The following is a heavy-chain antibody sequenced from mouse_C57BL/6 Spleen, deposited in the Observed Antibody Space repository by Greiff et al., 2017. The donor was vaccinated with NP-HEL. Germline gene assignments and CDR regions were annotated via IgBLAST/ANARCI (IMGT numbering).Heavy chain of an antibody. CDR1: GYAFSSSW. Sequence: QVQLQQSGPELVKPGASVKISSKASGYAFSSSWMNWVKQRPGKGLEWIGRIYPGDGDTNYNGKFKGKATLTADKSSSTAYMQLSSLTSEDSAVYFCARVDLDYWGQGTTLTVSS. CDR2: IYPGDGDT. J-gene: IGHJ2*01. CDR3: ARVDLDY. V-gene: IGHV1-82*01.